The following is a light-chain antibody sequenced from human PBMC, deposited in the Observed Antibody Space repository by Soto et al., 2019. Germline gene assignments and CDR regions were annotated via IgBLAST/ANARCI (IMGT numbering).Light chain of an antibody. Sequence: QSALTQPRSVSGSPGQSVTISCTGTSSDVGGYNYVSWYQQYPGKAPKLMIYDVSKRPSGVPDRFSGSKSGNTASLTISGLQAEDEADYYCCSYAGSYTLVFGGGTKVT. CDR1: SSDVGGYNY. CDR3: CSYAGSYTLV. CDR2: DVS. J-gene: IGLJ2*01. V-gene: IGLV2-11*01.